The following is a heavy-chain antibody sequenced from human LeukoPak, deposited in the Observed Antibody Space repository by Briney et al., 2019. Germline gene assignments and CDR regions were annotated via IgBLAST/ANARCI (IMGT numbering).Heavy chain of an antibody. D-gene: IGHD2-2*02. Sequence: GGSLRLSCAASGFTFSNAWMTWVRQAPGKGLEWVGRIKRKGDGGTPDYAAPVKGRFTISRDDSKNTLYLQMNSLKTEDTAVYYCTTDRIVVVPAAIRGLWGQGTLVTVSS. V-gene: IGHV3-15*01. J-gene: IGHJ4*02. CDR3: TTDRIVVVPAAIRGL. CDR2: IKRKGDGGTP. CDR1: GFTFSNAW.